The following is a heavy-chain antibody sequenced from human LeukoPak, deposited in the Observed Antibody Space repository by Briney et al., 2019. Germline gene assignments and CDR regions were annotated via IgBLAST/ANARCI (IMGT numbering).Heavy chain of an antibody. Sequence: SETLSLTCTVAGGFISRYYWGWIRQPPGRVREWIEYINNSGRTTYNPSIKSRVTLSVETYKNLFSLKLSSVAAEDTAVYYCASDSSGYLHAFDIWGQGTMVTVSS. V-gene: IGHV4-59*08. D-gene: IGHD3-22*01. CDR1: GGFISRYY. J-gene: IGHJ3*02. CDR2: INNSGRT. CDR3: ASDSSGYLHAFDI.